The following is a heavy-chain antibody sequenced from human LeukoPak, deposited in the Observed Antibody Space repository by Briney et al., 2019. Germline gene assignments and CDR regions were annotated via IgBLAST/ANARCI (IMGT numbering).Heavy chain of an antibody. V-gene: IGHV3-11*01. CDR1: GFTFSDYY. Sequence: PGGSLRLSCAASGFTFSDYYMNWIRQAPGKGLEWVSYISNSGSTIYYADSVKGRFTVSRDNAKNSLSLQMNSLRAEDTAVYYCARGVTTVGIYYFDYWGQGTLVTVSS. J-gene: IGHJ4*02. CDR3: ARGVTTVGIYYFDY. CDR2: ISNSGSTI. D-gene: IGHD4-11*01.